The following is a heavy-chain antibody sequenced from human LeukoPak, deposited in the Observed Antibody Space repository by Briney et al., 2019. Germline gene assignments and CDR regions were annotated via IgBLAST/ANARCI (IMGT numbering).Heavy chain of an antibody. CDR3: ARGLRSHIAAAGKRYYFDY. J-gene: IGHJ4*02. D-gene: IGHD6-13*01. CDR1: GYTFTSYD. CDR2: MNPNSGNT. Sequence: VASVKVSCKASGYTFTSYDINWVRQATGQGLEWMGWMNPNSGNTGYAQKFQGRVTITRNTSISTAYMELSSLRSEDTAVYYCARGLRSHIAAAGKRYYFDYWGQGTLVTVSS. V-gene: IGHV1-8*03.